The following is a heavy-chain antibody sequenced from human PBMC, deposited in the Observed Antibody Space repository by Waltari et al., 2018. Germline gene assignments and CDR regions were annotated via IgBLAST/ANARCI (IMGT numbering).Heavy chain of an antibody. V-gene: IGHV1-46*01. CDR1: GYTFTSYY. CDR2: INPSGGST. D-gene: IGHD1-26*01. Sequence: QVQLVQSGAEVKKPGASVKVSCKASGYTFTSYYMHWVRQAPGQGLEWMGIINPSGGSTSYGQKFQGRVTMTRETSTSTVYMELSSLRSEDTAVYYCARDQGIVPPGDAFDIWGQGTMVTVSS. J-gene: IGHJ3*02. CDR3: ARDQGIVPPGDAFDI.